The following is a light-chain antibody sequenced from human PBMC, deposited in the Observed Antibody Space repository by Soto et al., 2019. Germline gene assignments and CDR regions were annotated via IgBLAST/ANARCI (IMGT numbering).Light chain of an antibody. V-gene: IGKV3D-20*02. Sequence: EVVLTQTPGTLSLSPGERATRXXRARQSVTSSYLAWYQQKPGQAPRXXMYGASIRTSGIPDRFSGSGSGTDFTLTISRLEPEDFAVYYCQQRSNWPITFGQGTRLEIK. CDR2: GAS. J-gene: IGKJ5*01. CDR3: QQRSNWPIT. CDR1: QSVTSSY.